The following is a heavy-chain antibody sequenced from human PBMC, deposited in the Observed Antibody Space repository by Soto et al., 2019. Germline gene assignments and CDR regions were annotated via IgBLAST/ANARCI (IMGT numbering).Heavy chain of an antibody. Sequence: SETLSLTCTVSGGSISSGGYYWSWIRQHPGKGLEWIGYIYYSGSTYYNPSLKSRVTISVDTSKNQFSLKLSSVTAADTAVYYCARDPVDYDFWSGSPPYYMDVWGKGTTVTVSS. CDR1: GGSISSGGYY. CDR3: ARDPVDYDFWSGSPPYYMDV. CDR2: IYYSGST. J-gene: IGHJ6*03. D-gene: IGHD3-3*01. V-gene: IGHV4-31*03.